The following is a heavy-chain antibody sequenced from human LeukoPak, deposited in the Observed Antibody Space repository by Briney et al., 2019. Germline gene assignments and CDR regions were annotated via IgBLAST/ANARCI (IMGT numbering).Heavy chain of an antibody. Sequence: GESLKISCKGSGYSFTSYWIGWVRQMPGKGLKWMGIIYPSDSDTRYSPSFQGQVTISADKSISTAYLQWSSLKASDTAMYYCARLKYCSSTSCSHLDYWGQGTLVTVSS. J-gene: IGHJ4*02. CDR1: GYSFTSYW. CDR2: IYPSDSDT. V-gene: IGHV5-51*01. D-gene: IGHD2-2*01. CDR3: ARLKYCSSTSCSHLDY.